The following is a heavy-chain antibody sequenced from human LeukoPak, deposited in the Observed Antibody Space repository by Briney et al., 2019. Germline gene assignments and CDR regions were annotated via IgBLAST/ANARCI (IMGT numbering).Heavy chain of an antibody. CDR2: ISSSSSYI. CDR3: APAPGNEVVSYFDY. CDR1: GFTFSSYS. Sequence: GGSLRLSCAASGFTFSSYSMNWVRQAPGKGLEWVSSISSSSSYIYYADSVRGRFTISRDNAKNTLYLQMNSLRAEDTAVYYCAPAPGNEVVSYFDYWGQGTLVTVSS. J-gene: IGHJ4*02. D-gene: IGHD6-13*01. V-gene: IGHV3-21*01.